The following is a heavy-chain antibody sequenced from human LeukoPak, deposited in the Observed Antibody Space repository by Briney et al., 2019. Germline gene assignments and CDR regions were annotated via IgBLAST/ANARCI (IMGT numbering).Heavy chain of an antibody. Sequence: SETLSLTCTVFGGSIRGYHWSWIRQPPGKGLEWIGHFYYSGSTNYNPSLKSRVTISVDTSKNQFSLKLSSVTAADTAVYYCARDGVGSSYYYYYMDVWGKGTTVTVSS. D-gene: IGHD2-8*01. V-gene: IGHV4-59*01. CDR3: ARDGVGSSYYYYYMDV. CDR2: FYYSGST. J-gene: IGHJ6*03. CDR1: GGSIRGYH.